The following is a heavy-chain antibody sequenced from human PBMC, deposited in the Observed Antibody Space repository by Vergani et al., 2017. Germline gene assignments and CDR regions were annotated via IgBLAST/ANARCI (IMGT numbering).Heavy chain of an antibody. J-gene: IGHJ4*02. CDR1: GYTFTGYY. CDR2: INPNSGGT. V-gene: IGHV1-2*01. Sequence: QVQLVQSGAEVEKPGASVKVSCKASGYTFTGYYMHWVRQAPGQGLEWMGWINPNSGGTNYAQKFQGRVTITADKATSTAYMELSSLRSEDTVVYYCARNLLGYYYDSSGTSHFDYWGQGTLVTVSS. CDR3: ARNLLGYYYDSSGTSHFDY. D-gene: IGHD3-22*01.